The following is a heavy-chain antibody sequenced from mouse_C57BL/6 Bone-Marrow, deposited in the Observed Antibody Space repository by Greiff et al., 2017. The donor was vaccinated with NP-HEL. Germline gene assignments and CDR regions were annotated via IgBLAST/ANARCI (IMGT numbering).Heavy chain of an antibody. Sequence: QVQLQQSGAELVRPGASVTLSCKASGYTFTDYEMHWVKQTPVHGLEWIGAIDPETGGTAYNQKFKGKAILTADKSSSTAYMELRSLTSEDSAVYYCTRAGVRWLLLYYVVYWGQGTTLAVSS. J-gene: IGHJ2*01. V-gene: IGHV1-15*01. CDR2: IDPETGGT. CDR3: TRAGVRWLLLYYVVY. D-gene: IGHD2-3*01. CDR1: GYTFTDYE.